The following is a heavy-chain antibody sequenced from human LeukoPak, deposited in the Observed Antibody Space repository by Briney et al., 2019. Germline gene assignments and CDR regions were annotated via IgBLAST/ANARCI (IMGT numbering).Heavy chain of an antibody. D-gene: IGHD6-13*01. CDR3: SRDDSRSQDY. Sequence: SETLSLTCTVSGGSISSYYWSWIRQPAGKGLEWIGRIYTSWSTNYSPSLKSRVPMSVDTSKTQFSLKLSSVTAADTAVYYCSRDDSRSQDYWGQGTLVTVSS. CDR2: IYTSWST. J-gene: IGHJ4*02. CDR1: GGSISSYY. V-gene: IGHV4-4*07.